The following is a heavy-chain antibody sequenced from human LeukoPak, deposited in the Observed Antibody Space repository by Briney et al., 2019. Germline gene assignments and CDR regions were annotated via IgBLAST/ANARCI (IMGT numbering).Heavy chain of an antibody. J-gene: IGHJ4*02. Sequence: KPSGTLSLTCAVSGGSISNGYWWSWVCQPPVKGLEWIGEINHSGSTNYNPSLKSRVTISVDTSKNQFSLKLSSVTAADTAVYYCARLSGYSSGHYYSDYWGQGTLVTVSS. CDR3: ARLSGYSSGHYYSDY. D-gene: IGHD3-22*01. CDR2: INHSGST. V-gene: IGHV4-4*02. CDR1: GGSISNGYW.